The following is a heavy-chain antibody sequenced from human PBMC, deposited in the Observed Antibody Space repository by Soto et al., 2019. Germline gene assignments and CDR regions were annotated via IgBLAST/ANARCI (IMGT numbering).Heavy chain of an antibody. V-gene: IGHV1-69*06. CDR1: GGTFSSYA. D-gene: IGHD4-17*01. J-gene: IGHJ6*02. Sequence: QVQLVQSGAEVKKPGSSVKVSCKASGGTFSSYAISWVRQAPGQGLEWMGGIIPIFGTANYAQKFQRRVTITADKSTGTAYMELGSLRSEDTAVYYCARYYGGNFRPNHYYYYGMDVWGQGTTVTVSS. CDR2: IIPIFGTA. CDR3: ARYYGGNFRPNHYYYYGMDV.